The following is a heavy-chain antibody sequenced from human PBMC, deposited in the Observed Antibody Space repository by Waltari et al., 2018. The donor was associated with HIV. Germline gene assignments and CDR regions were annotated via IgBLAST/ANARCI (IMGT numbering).Heavy chain of an antibody. CDR3: ASGEGGGWYSLGY. Sequence: QVQLVQSGAEVKRPGASVQVSCKASGFTFIDYYIRWVRQAPGQGLEWMGWINPKNGGTNYAQKFQGRVTMTRDTSISTAYMELNRLTSDDTAVYYCASGEGGGWYSLGYWGQGTLVTVSS. CDR2: INPKNGGT. J-gene: IGHJ4*02. V-gene: IGHV1-2*02. CDR1: GFTFIDYY. D-gene: IGHD6-19*01.